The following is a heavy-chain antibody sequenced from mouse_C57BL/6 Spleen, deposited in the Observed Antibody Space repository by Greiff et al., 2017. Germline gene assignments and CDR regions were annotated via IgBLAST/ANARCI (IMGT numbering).Heavy chain of an antibody. V-gene: IGHV5-4*03. D-gene: IGHD1-1*01. CDR1: GFTFSSYA. Sequence: EVKLVESGGGLVKPGGSLKLSCAASGFTFSSYAMSWVRQTPEKRLEWVATISDGGSYTYYPDNVKGRFTISRANAKNNLYLQMSHLKSEDTAMYYCARGPHYGSSHWYFDVWGTGTTVTVSS. CDR2: ISDGGSYT. CDR3: ARGPHYGSSHWYFDV. J-gene: IGHJ1*03.